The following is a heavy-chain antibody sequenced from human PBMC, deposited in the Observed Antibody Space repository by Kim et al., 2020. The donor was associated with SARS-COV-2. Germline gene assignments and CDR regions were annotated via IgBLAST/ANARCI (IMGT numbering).Heavy chain of an antibody. Sequence: GGSLRLSCAASGFTFSIFGMSWVRQAPGKGLEWVSGITASTGNTYYADSVKGRFTISRDTSKNTLYLQMNGLRAEDTAIYYCARGVRLPDYWGQGTLVTVSS. CDR3: ARGVRLPDY. CDR1: GFTFSIFG. CDR2: ITASTGNT. J-gene: IGHJ4*02. V-gene: IGHV3-23*01.